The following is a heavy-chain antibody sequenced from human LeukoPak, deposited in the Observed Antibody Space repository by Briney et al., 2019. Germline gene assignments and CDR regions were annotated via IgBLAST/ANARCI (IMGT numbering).Heavy chain of an antibody. D-gene: IGHD2-2*01. CDR1: GYTFTGYY. J-gene: IGHJ4*02. Sequence: ASVKVSCKASGYTFTGYYMHWVRQAPGQGLEWMGGINRNSGGTNYAQKFQGRVNMTRHTSISTAYMEMSRLRSADTAVYYCARDKAPNGYCSSTSCYDPYYFDYWGQGTLVTVSS. CDR3: ARDKAPNGYCSSTSCYDPYYFDY. V-gene: IGHV1-2*02. CDR2: INRNSGGT.